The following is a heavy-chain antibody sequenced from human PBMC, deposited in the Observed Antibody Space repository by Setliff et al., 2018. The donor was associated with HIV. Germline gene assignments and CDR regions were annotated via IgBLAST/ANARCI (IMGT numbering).Heavy chain of an antibody. D-gene: IGHD3-10*01. V-gene: IGHV1-18*01. CDR3: ARDYYGSGSYFILDY. CDR2: ISAYNGNT. Sequence: GESLKVSCKASGYTFTSYGMSWVRQAPGQGLEWMGWISAYNGNTHYAQKLQGRVTMTTDTSTSTAYMELRSLRSDDTAVYYCARDYYGSGSYFILDYWGPGTLVTVSS. J-gene: IGHJ4*02. CDR1: GYTFTSYG.